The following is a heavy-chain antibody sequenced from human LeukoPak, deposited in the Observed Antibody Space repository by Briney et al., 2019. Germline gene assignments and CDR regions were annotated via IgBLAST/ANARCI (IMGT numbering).Heavy chain of an antibody. Sequence: GGSLRLSCAASGFTLSSYAMHWVRQAPGKGLEWVAVIVYDGSNKYYADSVKGRFTISRDNSKNTLYLQMNSLRAEDTAVYYCARDRAVADYYFDYWGQGTLVTVSS. D-gene: IGHD6-19*01. CDR2: IVYDGSNK. J-gene: IGHJ4*02. CDR3: ARDRAVADYYFDY. V-gene: IGHV3-30-3*01. CDR1: GFTLSSYA.